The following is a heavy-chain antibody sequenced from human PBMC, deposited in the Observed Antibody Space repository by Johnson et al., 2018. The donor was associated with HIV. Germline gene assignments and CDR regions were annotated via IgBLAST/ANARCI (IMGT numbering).Heavy chain of an antibody. CDR3: ASGGPLSGSDECCFDV. J-gene: IGHJ3*01. Sequence: VQLVESGGGLVQPGRSLRLSCAASGFTFDDYAMHWVRQAPGKGLVWVSVIYSGGSTYYADSVKGRFTISRDNSKNTLCLQMNSLRVEDTPVSSCASGGPLSGSDECCFDVWGQGTMVTVSS. CDR2: IYSGGST. CDR1: GFTFDDYA. V-gene: IGHV3-66*02. D-gene: IGHD1-26*01.